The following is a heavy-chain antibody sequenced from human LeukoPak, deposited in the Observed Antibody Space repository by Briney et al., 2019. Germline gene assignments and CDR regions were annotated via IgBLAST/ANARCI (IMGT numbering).Heavy chain of an antibody. J-gene: IGHJ4*02. CDR1: GFTFSDYW. D-gene: IGHD5-24*01. CDR2: ISSDGSSA. Sequence: GGSLRLSCAASGFTFSDYWMDWVRQAPGKGLMWAARISSDGSSADHADSVKGRFTISRDNAKDTLYRQMTSLRVEDTAVYYGTRRRTIGNYDYWGQGTLVTVSS. CDR3: TRRRTIGNYDY. V-gene: IGHV3-74*01.